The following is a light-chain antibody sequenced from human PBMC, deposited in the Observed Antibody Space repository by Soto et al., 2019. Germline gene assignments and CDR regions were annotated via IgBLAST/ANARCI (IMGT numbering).Light chain of an antibody. Sequence: DSQTTQSPSSLSASVADRITITCRASQSISTYLNWYQQKPGEAPTLLVYDSSTLQSGVPSRFSGSGFGAEFTLTVSSLQPEDFATYDSQQSYSNPTWTFGQGAKVDI. J-gene: IGKJ1*01. CDR3: QQSYSNPTWT. V-gene: IGKV1-39*01. CDR2: DSS. CDR1: QSISTY.